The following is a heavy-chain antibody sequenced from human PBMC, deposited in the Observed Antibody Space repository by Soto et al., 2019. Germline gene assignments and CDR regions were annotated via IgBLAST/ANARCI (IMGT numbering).Heavy chain of an antibody. Sequence: SETLSLTCTVSGGSISSGGYYWSWIRQHPGKGLEWIGYIYYSGSTYYNPSLKSRVTISVDTSKNQFSLKLSSVTASDTAVYYCARGSGYDYDYWGQGTLVTVSS. CDR1: GGSISSGGYY. CDR2: IYYSGST. J-gene: IGHJ4*02. V-gene: IGHV4-31*03. D-gene: IGHD5-12*01. CDR3: ARGSGYDYDY.